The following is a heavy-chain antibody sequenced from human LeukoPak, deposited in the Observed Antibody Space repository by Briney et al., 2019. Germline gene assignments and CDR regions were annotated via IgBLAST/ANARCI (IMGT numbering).Heavy chain of an antibody. D-gene: IGHD3-10*01. Sequence: AIXWVRQTPGKGLEWVAVISYDENKKYYADSVKGRLTISRDNSKTTLYLQMNNLRAEDTAVYFCARDASSGPYFFYGMDFWGQGTTVTISS. CDR3: ARDASSGPYFFYGMDF. J-gene: IGHJ6*02. CDR1: A. V-gene: IGHV3-30-3*01. CDR2: ISYDENKK.